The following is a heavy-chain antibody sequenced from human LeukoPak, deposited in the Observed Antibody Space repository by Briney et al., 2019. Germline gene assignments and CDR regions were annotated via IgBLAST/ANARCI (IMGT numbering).Heavy chain of an antibody. Sequence: SVKVSCKASGGTFSSYAISWVRQAPGQGLEWMGGIIPIFGTANYAQKFQGRVTITADKSTSTAYMELSSLRSEDTAVYYCARDLRQWLVEGEGVYYWGQGTLVTVSS. D-gene: IGHD6-19*01. J-gene: IGHJ4*02. CDR3: ARDLRQWLVEGEGVYY. V-gene: IGHV1-69*06. CDR1: GGTFSSYA. CDR2: IIPIFGTA.